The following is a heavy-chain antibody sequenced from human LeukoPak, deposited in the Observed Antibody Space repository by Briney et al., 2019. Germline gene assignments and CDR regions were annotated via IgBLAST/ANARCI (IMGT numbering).Heavy chain of an antibody. Sequence: SVKVSCKASGGTFSSYAISWVRQAPGQGLEWMGGIIPIFGTANYAQKFQGRVTITTDESTSTAYMEPSSLRSEDTAVYYCARNYDFWSGSGTGLDVWGKGTTVTVSS. V-gene: IGHV1-69*05. J-gene: IGHJ6*04. CDR3: ARNYDFWSGSGTGLDV. CDR1: GGTFSSYA. D-gene: IGHD3-3*01. CDR2: IIPIFGTA.